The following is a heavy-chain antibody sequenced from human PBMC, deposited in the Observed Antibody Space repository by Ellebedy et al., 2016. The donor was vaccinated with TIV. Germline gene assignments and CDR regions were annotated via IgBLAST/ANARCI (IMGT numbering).Heavy chain of an antibody. D-gene: IGHD3-9*01. Sequence: GESLKISCAASGCTFSDYAMHWVRQTPGKGLEYVSAISRYGDTTYYVDSVKGRFIISRDNSKNTLYLQMGSVKAEDTAVYYCAKEGYDIMTGEQFHGMDVWGQGTTVTVSS. CDR3: AKEGYDIMTGEQFHGMDV. CDR1: GCTFSDYA. V-gene: IGHV3-64*02. J-gene: IGHJ6*02. CDR2: ISRYGDTT.